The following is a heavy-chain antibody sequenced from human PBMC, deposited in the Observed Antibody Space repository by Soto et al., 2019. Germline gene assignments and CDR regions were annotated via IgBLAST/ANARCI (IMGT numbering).Heavy chain of an antibody. V-gene: IGHV3-7*01. Sequence: WSLRLSCAASGLTFSVHWMSWVRQAPGKGLEWVAMIKEDGSEKQYVDSVKGRFTISRDNAESSLYLQMNYVRDEDTAVYYCMTDFQAFWGQGTLVTVSS. CDR3: MTDFQAF. J-gene: IGHJ4*02. CDR2: IKEDGSEK. CDR1: GLTFSVHW.